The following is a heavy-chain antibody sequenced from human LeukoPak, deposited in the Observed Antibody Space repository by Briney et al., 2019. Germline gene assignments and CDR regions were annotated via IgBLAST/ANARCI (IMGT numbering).Heavy chain of an antibody. CDR1: GGSISSYY. CDR2: IYYSGST. J-gene: IGHJ4*02. Sequence: SETLSLTCTVSGGSISSYYWSWIRQPLGKGLEWIGYIYYSGSTNYNPTLKSRVTISVDTSKNQFSLKLSSVTAADTAVYYCASQITRAAGFDYWGQGTLVTVSS. D-gene: IGHD6-13*01. V-gene: IGHV4-59*08. CDR3: ASQITRAAGFDY.